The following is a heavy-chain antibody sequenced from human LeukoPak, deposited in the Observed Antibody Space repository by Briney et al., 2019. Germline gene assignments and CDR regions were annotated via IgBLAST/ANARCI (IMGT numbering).Heavy chain of an antibody. V-gene: IGHV3-30*03. CDR3: ARERQDSILHSGASDI. D-gene: IGHD2-21*01. CDR2: ISSDGSNK. J-gene: IGHJ3*02. Sequence: GWSLRLSCAASGFIFSSYVMHWVRQAPGKGLEWVAVISSDGSNKYYVESVKGRFTISRDNSKNTLYVQMNSLRAEDRGVYFCARERQDSILHSGASDIWGQGTMVTVSS. CDR1: GFIFSSYV.